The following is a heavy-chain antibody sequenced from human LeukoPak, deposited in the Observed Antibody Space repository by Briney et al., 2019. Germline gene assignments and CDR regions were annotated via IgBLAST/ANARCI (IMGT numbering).Heavy chain of an antibody. CDR2: INWNGGTT. D-gene: IGHD2-2*01. J-gene: IGHJ2*01. Sequence: PGGSLRLSCAASGFTFDDYGMSWVRQAPGKGLEWVSGINWNGGTTDYGDSVKGRFTISRDNAKNSLYLQMNTLRAGDTAFYYCARVPKGSHVVVPATLGASWYFDLWGRGTLVTVSS. CDR1: GFTFDDYG. CDR3: ARVPKGSHVVVPATLGASWYFDL. V-gene: IGHV3-20*04.